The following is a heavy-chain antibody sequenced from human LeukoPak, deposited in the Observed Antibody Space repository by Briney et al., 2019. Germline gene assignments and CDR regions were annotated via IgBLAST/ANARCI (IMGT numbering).Heavy chain of an antibody. CDR3: ARGGCSSTSCYWKKNYFDF. D-gene: IGHD2-2*01. CDR1: GASFSSYY. V-gene: IGHV4-4*07. J-gene: IGHJ4*02. Sequence: SETLSLTCVVSGASFSSYYWSWIPQPAGTGREWSGHICTSGSTNYNASLKSRVTMSVDTSKNQFSLNLKSVTAADAAVYFCARGGCSSTSCYWKKNYFDFWGQGTLVTVSS. CDR2: ICTSGST.